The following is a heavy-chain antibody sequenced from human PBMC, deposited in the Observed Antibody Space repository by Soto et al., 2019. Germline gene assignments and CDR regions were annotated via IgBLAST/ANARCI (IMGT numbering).Heavy chain of an antibody. CDR2: MNPNSGNT. J-gene: IGHJ5*02. V-gene: IGHV1-8*01. D-gene: IGHD3-3*01. Sequence: QVQLVQSGAEVKKPGASVKVSCKASGYTFTSYDINWVRQATGQGLEWMGWMNPNSGNTGDAQKFQGRFTMTRNTSVNTAYMKLSGRRSEETAVYYGGRGGPGYYDCWSCYTNWFDPWGQGTLVTVSS. CDR1: GYTFTSYD. CDR3: GRGGPGYYDCWSCYTNWFDP.